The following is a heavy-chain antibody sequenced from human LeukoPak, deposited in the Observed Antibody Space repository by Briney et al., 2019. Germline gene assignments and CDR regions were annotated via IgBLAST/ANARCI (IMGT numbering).Heavy chain of an antibody. Sequence: GGSLRLSCAASGFTFSSYAMSWVRQAPGKGLEWLSRINNDGVSTSYADSVKGRFTISRDNAKNTLYLRMNSLRAEDTAVYYCARIGIAVAADAFDIWGQGTMVTVSS. V-gene: IGHV3-74*01. CDR2: INNDGVST. CDR1: GFTFSSYA. J-gene: IGHJ3*02. D-gene: IGHD6-19*01. CDR3: ARIGIAVAADAFDI.